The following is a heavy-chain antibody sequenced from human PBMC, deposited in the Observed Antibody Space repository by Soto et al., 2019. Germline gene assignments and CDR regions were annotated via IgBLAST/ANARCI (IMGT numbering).Heavy chain of an antibody. CDR2: INPSGGST. D-gene: IGHD3-22*01. Sequence: GASVKVSCKASGNTFTSYYMHWGRQAPGQGLEGMGIINPSGGSTSYAQKFQGRVTMTRDTSTSTVYMELSSLRSEDTAVYYCARIGGSRSHYYDSSGYNYWGQGTLVPVSS. CDR3: ARIGGSRSHYYDSSGYNY. J-gene: IGHJ4*02. CDR1: GNTFTSYY. V-gene: IGHV1-46*01.